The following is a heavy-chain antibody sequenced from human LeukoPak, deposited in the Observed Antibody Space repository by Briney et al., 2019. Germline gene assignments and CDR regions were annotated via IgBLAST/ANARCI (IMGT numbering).Heavy chain of an antibody. D-gene: IGHD3-10*01. V-gene: IGHV4-31*03. CDR1: GFSISRGGYY. J-gene: IGHJ3*02. CDR3: ARDWKAEDYYGSGNHDFDI. Sequence: SGTLSLTCTASGFSISRGGYYWSGICQHPGKGLDWIGYSYHSGSIYYQPAIKSRLAISVDTCKNQFCLKLSSVTAADTAVYSCARDWKAEDYYGSGNHDFDIWGQGTIVNVSS. CDR2: SYHSGSI.